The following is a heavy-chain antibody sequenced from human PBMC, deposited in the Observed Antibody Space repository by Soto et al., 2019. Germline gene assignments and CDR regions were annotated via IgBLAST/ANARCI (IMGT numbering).Heavy chain of an antibody. CDR2: IYYSGST. V-gene: IGHV4-31*03. CDR3: AGEPSL. J-gene: IGHJ4*02. Sequence: QVQLQESGPGLVKPSQTLSLTCTVSGGSISSGGYYWSWIRQHPGKGLEWIGYIYYSGSTYYNPSLKGRFTISVDPSKTQSPLRLSSVPAGHTAVYYCAGEPSLWGQGPLATVSS. CDR1: GGSISSGGYY.